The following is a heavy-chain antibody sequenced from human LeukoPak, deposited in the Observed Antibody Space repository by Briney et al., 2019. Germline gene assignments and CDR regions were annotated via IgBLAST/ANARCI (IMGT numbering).Heavy chain of an antibody. CDR3: VATALRRRKDYYGMDV. CDR1: GGSISSYY. CDR2: IYYSGST. D-gene: IGHD4-17*01. J-gene: IGHJ6*04. V-gene: IGHV4-59*01. Sequence: SETLSLTCTVSGGSISSYYWNWIRQPPGKGLEWIGYIYYSGSTNYNPSLKSRVTISVDTSKNQFSLKLSSVTAADTAVYYCVATALRRRKDYYGMDVWGKGTTVTVSS.